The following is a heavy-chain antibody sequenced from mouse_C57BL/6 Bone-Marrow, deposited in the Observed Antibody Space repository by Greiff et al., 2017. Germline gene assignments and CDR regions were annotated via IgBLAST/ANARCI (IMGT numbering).Heavy chain of an antibody. J-gene: IGHJ4*01. CDR3: ARHYYGSSYAMDY. D-gene: IGHD1-1*01. CDR1: GFTFSSYG. Sequence: EVKLMESGGDLVKPGGSLKLSCAASGFTFSSYGMSWVRQTPDKRLEWVATISSGGSYTYYPASVKGRFTISRDNAKNTLYLQMSSLKSEDTAMYYCARHYYGSSYAMDYWGQGTSVTVSS. V-gene: IGHV5-6*01. CDR2: ISSGGSYT.